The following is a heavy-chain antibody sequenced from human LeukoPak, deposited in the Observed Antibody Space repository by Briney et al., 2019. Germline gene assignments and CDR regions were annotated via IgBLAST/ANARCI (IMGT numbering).Heavy chain of an antibody. V-gene: IGHV1-69*05. J-gene: IGHJ4*02. CDR2: IIPIFGTA. CDR1: GGTFSSYA. Sequence: SVKVSCKASGGTFSSYAISWVRQAPGQGLEWMGGIIPIFGTANYAQKFQGRVTIATDESTSTAYMELSSLRSEDTAVYYCARISSSPAMGFDYWGQGTLVTVSS. D-gene: IGHD5-18*01. CDR3: ARISSSPAMGFDY.